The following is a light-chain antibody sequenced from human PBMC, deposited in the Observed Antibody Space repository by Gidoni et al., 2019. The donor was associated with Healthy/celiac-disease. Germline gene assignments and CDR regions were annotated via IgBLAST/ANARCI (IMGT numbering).Light chain of an antibody. Sequence: DIQMNQSQSTLSASVGDRVTITCHASHDISNYLNWYQQKPGKAPKLLIYDASNLETGVPSRFSGSGSGTDFTFTISRLQTEDIATYYCQQYDNLPLTFXGXTKVEIK. V-gene: IGKV1-33*01. J-gene: IGKJ4*01. CDR3: QQYDNLPLT. CDR2: DAS. CDR1: HDISNY.